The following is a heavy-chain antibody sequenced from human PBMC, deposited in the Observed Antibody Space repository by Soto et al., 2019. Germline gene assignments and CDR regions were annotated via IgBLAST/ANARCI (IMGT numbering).Heavy chain of an antibody. D-gene: IGHD3-3*01. J-gene: IGHJ4*02. CDR3: ARGNYDLWSGYYKGGDYFDY. V-gene: IGHV1-46*01. CDR2: INPSGGST. CDR1: GYTFTSYY. Sequence: GASVKVSCKASGYTFTSYYMHWVRHAPGQGLEWMGIINPSGGSTSYAQKFQGRVTMTRDTSTSTVYMELSSLRSEDTAVYYCARGNYDLWSGYYKGGDYFDYWGQGTMVTVYS.